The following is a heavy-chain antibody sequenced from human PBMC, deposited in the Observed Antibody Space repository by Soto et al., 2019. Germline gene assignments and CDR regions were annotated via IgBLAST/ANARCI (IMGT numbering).Heavy chain of an antibody. CDR3: ARGMTTVTTFDY. V-gene: IGHV4-30-2*01. CDR2: IYHSGST. J-gene: IGHJ4*02. D-gene: IGHD4-4*01. CDR1: GGSISSGGYS. Sequence: PSETLSLTCAVSGGSISSGGYSCSWIRQPPGKGLEWIGYIYHSGSTYYNPSLKSRVTISVDRSKNQFSLKLSSVTAADTAVYYCARGMTTVTTFDYWGQGTLVPVSS.